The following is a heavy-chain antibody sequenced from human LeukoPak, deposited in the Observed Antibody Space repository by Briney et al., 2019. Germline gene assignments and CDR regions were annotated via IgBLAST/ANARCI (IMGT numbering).Heavy chain of an antibody. D-gene: IGHD3-10*01. CDR1: GYTFTSYG. Sequence: ASVKVSCKASGYTFTSYGISWVRQAPGQGREWMGWISAYNGNTNYAQKLQGRVTMTTDTSTSTAYMELRSLRSDDTAVYYCARDRTWFGESLNWFDPWGQGTLVTVSS. V-gene: IGHV1-18*01. J-gene: IGHJ5*02. CDR2: ISAYNGNT. CDR3: ARDRTWFGESLNWFDP.